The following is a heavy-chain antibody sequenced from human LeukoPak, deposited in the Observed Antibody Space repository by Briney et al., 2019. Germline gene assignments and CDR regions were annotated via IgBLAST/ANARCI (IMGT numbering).Heavy chain of an antibody. J-gene: IGHJ5*02. V-gene: IGHV3-21*01. CDR2: ISSSSYI. Sequence: GGSLRLSCAASGFTFSTYNMNWVRQAPGKGLEWVSSISSSSYIYSADSVKGRFTISRDNSKNALHLQMNSLRSEDMAVYYCARGAKFRSYGSGTYYTSLPFDPWGQGTLVTVSS. D-gene: IGHD3-10*01. CDR1: GFTFSTYN. CDR3: ARGAKFRSYGSGTYYTSLPFDP.